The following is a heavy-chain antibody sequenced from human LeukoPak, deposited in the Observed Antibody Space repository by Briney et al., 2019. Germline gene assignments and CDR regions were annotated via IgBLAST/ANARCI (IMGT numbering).Heavy chain of an antibody. CDR2: IEQDGSEK. Sequence: GGSLRLSCAASGFTFSSYWMSWVRQAPGKGLEWVANIEQDGSEKYYVDSVKGRFTISRDNAKNSLYLQMNSLRAEDTAVYYCAKDRGRTIFGVVPRLGYFDYWGQGTLVTVSS. J-gene: IGHJ4*02. V-gene: IGHV3-7*03. CDR3: AKDRGRTIFGVVPRLGYFDY. D-gene: IGHD3-3*01. CDR1: GFTFSSYW.